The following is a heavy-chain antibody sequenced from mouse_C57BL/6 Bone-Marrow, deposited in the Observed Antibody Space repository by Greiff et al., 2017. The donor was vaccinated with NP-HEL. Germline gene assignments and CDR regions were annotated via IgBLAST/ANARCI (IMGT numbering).Heavy chain of an antibody. Sequence: QVQLQQSGAELVKPGASVLMSCKASGYTFTTYPIEWMKQSHGKCLEWIGNFHPYNDDTKYNEKFKGKATLTVEKSSSIVYLDLRRLTYDDSAVYYCARRSNLDYAMDYRGQGTSVTVST. V-gene: IGHV1-47*01. CDR2: FHPYNDDT. CDR3: ARRSNLDYAMDY. D-gene: IGHD1-1*01. CDR1: GYTFTTYP. J-gene: IGHJ4*01.